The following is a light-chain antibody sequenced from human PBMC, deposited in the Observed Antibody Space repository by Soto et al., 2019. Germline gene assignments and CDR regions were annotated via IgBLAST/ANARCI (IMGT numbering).Light chain of an antibody. CDR3: SSYTTSSSYV. CDR2: EVT. Sequence: QSVLTHPASVSGSPGQSITISCTGTRSDVGVYNFVSWYQQHPGKAPKLMIYEVTYRPSGVSNRFSGSKSGNTASLTPSGLQAEDVADSYCSSYTTSSSYVFGSGTKVTVL. V-gene: IGLV2-14*01. J-gene: IGLJ1*01. CDR1: RSDVGVYNF.